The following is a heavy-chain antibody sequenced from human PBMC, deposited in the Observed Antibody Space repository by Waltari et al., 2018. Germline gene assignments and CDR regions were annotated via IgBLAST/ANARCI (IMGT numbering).Heavy chain of an antibody. D-gene: IGHD6-19*01. V-gene: IGHV3-53*01. CDR2: IYSGGST. J-gene: IGHJ4*02. CDR3: ARWQQWPVRAFDY. CDR1: GFIVSIHS. Sequence: EVQLVESGGGLIQPGGSLSLSCAASGFIVSIHSMSWVRQAPGRGLEWVSLIYSGGSTYYADSVKGRFTISRDNSKNTLYLQMDSLSVEDTAVYYCARWQQWPVRAFDYWGQGTLVTVSS.